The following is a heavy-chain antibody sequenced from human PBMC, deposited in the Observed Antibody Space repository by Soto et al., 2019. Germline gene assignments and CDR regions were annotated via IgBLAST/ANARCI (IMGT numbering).Heavy chain of an antibody. D-gene: IGHD2-15*01. V-gene: IGHV3-15*07. CDR2: VYTSAEGGAT. J-gene: IGHJ6*02. CDR3: ATGSVEGF. CDR1: GFSVTNAW. Sequence: EVPLVDSGGGLVKPGGSLRLSCAASGFSVTNAWMNWVRQATGKGLEWVGRVYTSAEGGATNYAAPVKGRFTISRDDSRNTVYLQMNSLMTEDPAVYYCATGSVEGFWGQGTTVNVSS.